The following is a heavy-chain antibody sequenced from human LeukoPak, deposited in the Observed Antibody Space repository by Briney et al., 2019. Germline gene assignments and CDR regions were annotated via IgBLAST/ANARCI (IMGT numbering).Heavy chain of an antibody. CDR3: ARPPWGSGSFGYYYGMDV. CDR2: ISSSSSYI. D-gene: IGHD3-10*01. CDR1: GFTFSSYS. V-gene: IGHV3-21*01. Sequence: GGSLRLCCAASGFTFSSYSMNWVRQAAGKGLEWVSSISSSSSYIYYADSVEGRFTISRDNAKNSLYLQMNSLRAEDTAVYYCARPPWGSGSFGYYYGMDVWGKGTTVTVSS. J-gene: IGHJ6*04.